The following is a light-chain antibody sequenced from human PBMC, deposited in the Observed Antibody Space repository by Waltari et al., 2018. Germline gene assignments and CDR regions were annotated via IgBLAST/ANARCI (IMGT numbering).Light chain of an antibody. CDR3: QVWDRGSDHGGAV. CDR2: NDN. V-gene: IGLV3-21*02. Sequence: SFVLTQPPSVSVAPGQTARITCGGNNIATKRVHWYQQKPGQDPVLVVYNDNDRPSGIPDRFSGSNSGNTATLTISRVEVGDEADYFCQVWDRGSDHGGAVFGGGTKLTAL. J-gene: IGLJ2*01. CDR1: NIATKR.